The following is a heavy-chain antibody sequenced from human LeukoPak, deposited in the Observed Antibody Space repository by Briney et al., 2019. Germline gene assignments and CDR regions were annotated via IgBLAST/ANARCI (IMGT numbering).Heavy chain of an antibody. D-gene: IGHD4-17*01. V-gene: IGHV3-30*18. CDR2: ISYDGSHK. CDR3: AKGARGDTVTSIVGLNWFGP. J-gene: IGHJ5*02. CDR1: GITFRSYG. Sequence: GGSLRLSCAASGITFRSYGMHWVRQAPGKGLEWVAVISYDGSHKYYADSVKGRFSISRENSTTPLYLKMNSLRADDTAVYYCAKGARGDTVTSIVGLNWFGPWGQGTLVTVSS.